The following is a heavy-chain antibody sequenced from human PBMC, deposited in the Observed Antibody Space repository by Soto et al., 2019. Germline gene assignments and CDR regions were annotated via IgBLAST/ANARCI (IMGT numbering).Heavy chain of an antibody. V-gene: IGHV1-8*01. J-gene: IGHJ6*02. CDR2: MNPHTGNT. Sequence: QVQLVQSGAEVKKPGASVKVSCTASGYTFSSYDINWVRQATGQGLEWMGWMNPHTGNTVYAQKFQGRVTMTRNTSISTAYMALSSLRSEDTAVYYCARERAYGMDVWGPGPTVTVSS. CDR1: GYTFSSYD. CDR3: ARERAYGMDV.